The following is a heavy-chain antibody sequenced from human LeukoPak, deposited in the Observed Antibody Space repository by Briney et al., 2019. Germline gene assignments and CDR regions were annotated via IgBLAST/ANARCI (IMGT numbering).Heavy chain of an antibody. J-gene: IGHJ4*02. CDR3: ARGGDYGDLRYFDY. V-gene: IGHV4-59*01. CDR1: GGSINNYY. Sequence: SETLSLTCTVSGGSINNYYWSWIRQPPGKGLEWIGYIYYRGSTNYNPSLKSRVTFSVDTSENQFSLKLNSVTAADTAVYYCARGGDYGDLRYFDYWGQGTLVTVSS. D-gene: IGHD4-17*01. CDR2: IYYRGST.